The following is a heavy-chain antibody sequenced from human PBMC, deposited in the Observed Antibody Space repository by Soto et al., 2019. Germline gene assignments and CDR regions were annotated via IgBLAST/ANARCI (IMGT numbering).Heavy chain of an antibody. D-gene: IGHD3-16*01. CDR1: GFIFSNYW. CDR2: IKEDGSEK. CDR3: VRVGRLGGY. V-gene: IGHV3-7*03. Sequence: ESGGGLVQPGGSLRLSCAASGFIFSNYWMSWVRQAPRKGLEWVANIKEDGSEKYYVDSVKGRFTISRDNAKNSLYLQMNSLRVEDTAVYYCVRVGRLGGYWGQGTLVTVSS. J-gene: IGHJ4*02.